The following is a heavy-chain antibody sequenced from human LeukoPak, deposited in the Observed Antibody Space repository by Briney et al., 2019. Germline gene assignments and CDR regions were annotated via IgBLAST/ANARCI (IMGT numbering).Heavy chain of an antibody. D-gene: IGHD6-6*01. Sequence: ASVKVSCKASGYTFTSYGISWVRQAPGQGLEWMGWINPNSGATNYAQKFQDRVTMTRDTSINTAYMELSRLRSDDTAMYFCARDVTSSWYYYYMDVWGEGTTVTVSS. CDR2: INPNSGAT. V-gene: IGHV1-2*02. J-gene: IGHJ6*03. CDR1: GYTFTSYG. CDR3: ARDVTSSWYYYYMDV.